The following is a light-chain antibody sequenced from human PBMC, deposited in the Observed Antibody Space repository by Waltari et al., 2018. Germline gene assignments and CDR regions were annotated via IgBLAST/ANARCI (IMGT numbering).Light chain of an antibody. V-gene: IGLV1-44*01. CDR3: AVWDDSLNGVV. J-gene: IGLJ2*01. CDR1: SFTIGRNP. CDR2: NNN. Sequence: QSVLTQPPSASGTLGQRVAIPCSVSSFTIGRNPFTWYQQLPRTAPKLLIYNNNQRPSGVPDRFSGSKSGTSASLAISGLQSEDESDYYCAVWDDSLNGVVFGGGTKLTVL.